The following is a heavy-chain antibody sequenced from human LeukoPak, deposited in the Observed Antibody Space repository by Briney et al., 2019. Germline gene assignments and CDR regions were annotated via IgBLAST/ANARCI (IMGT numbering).Heavy chain of an antibody. Sequence: GGSLRLSCAASGFTFSSYAMSWVRQAPGKGLEWVSYISSSGSTIYYADSVKGRFTISRDNAKNSLYLQMNSLRAEDTAVYYCARERQQLVSIDYWGQGTLVTVSS. CDR2: ISSSGSTI. V-gene: IGHV3-48*04. J-gene: IGHJ4*02. CDR3: ARERQQLVSIDY. D-gene: IGHD6-13*01. CDR1: GFTFSSYA.